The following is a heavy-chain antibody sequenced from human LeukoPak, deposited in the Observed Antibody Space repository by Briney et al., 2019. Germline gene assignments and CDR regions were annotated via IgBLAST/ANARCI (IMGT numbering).Heavy chain of an antibody. J-gene: IGHJ4*02. CDR3: ARAYYYDSSGYPLLGY. V-gene: IGHV3-33*01. CDR2: IWYDGSYK. CDR1: GFTFSSYG. D-gene: IGHD3-22*01. Sequence: PGGSLRLSCAASGFTFSSYGMHWVRQAPGKGLEWVAVIWYDGSYKYYADSVKGRFTISRDNSKNTLYLQMNSLRAEDTAVYYCARAYYYDSSGYPLLGYWGQGTLVTVSS.